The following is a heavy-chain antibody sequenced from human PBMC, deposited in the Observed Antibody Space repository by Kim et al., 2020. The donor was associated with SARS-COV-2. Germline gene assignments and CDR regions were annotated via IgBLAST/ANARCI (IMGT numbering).Heavy chain of an antibody. CDR2: VYRNGNS. V-gene: IGHV4-39*01. D-gene: IGHD3-10*01. J-gene: IGHJ4*02. CDR3: ARQRGPSVDVSDY. Sequence: SETLSLTCTVSGASISTSTYYWGWIRQPPGRGLEWIGSVYRNGNSFYNPSLKSRLTISVDPSKNQFSLKVLSVTATDTAVYYCARQRGPSVDVSDYWGQGTLVTVSS. CDR1: GASISTSTYY.